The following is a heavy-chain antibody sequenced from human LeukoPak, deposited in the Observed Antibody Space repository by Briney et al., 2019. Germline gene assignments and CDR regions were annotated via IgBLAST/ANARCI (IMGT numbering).Heavy chain of an antibody. J-gene: IGHJ5*02. V-gene: IGHV3-48*04. CDR3: ARVIDYYDNWFDP. Sequence: GGSLRLSCAASGFTFSRYSMNWVRQAPGKGLEWLTYISSSSSTIYYADSVKGRFTISRDNAKNTLYLQMNSLRAEDTAVYYCARVIDYYDNWFDPWGQGTLVTVSS. CDR2: ISSSSSTI. CDR1: GFTFSRYS. D-gene: IGHD3-22*01.